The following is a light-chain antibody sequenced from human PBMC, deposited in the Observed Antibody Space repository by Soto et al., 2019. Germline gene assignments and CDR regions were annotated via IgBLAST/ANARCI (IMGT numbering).Light chain of an antibody. V-gene: IGLV2-8*01. CDR3: SAYVGNNNLV. Sequence: QSALTQPPSASGSPGQSVTISCTGTSSDVGAYNYVSWYQQLPGKAPKLMIYEVNKRPSGVPDRFSGSKSGNTASLTVSGLQAEDKADYFCSAYVGNNNLVFGGGTQLTVL. CDR2: EVN. CDR1: SSDVGAYNY. J-gene: IGLJ2*01.